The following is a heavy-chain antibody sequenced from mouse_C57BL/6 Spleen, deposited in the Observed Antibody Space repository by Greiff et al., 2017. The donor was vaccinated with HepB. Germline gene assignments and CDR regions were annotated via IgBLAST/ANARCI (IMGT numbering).Heavy chain of an antibody. CDR1: GFTFSDYG. CDR2: ISSGSSTI. CDR3: ARPGPPGFAY. V-gene: IGHV5-17*01. J-gene: IGHJ3*01. Sequence: EVHLVESGGGLVKPGGSLKLSCAASGFTFSDYGMHWVRPAPETGLEWVAYISSGSSTIYYADTVKGRFPISRDNAKNTLFLQMPSLRSEDTAMYYGARPGPPGFAYWGQGTLVTVAA.